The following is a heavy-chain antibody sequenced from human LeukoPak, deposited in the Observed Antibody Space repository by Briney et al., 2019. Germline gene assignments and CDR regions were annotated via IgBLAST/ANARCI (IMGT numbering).Heavy chain of an antibody. V-gene: IGHV4-31*03. CDR2: IYYSGST. Sequence: SEILSLTCTVSGGSISSGGYYWSWIRQHPGKGLEWIGYIYYSGSTYYNPSLKSRVTISVDTSKNQFSLKLSSVTAADTAMYYCAREGVNYYDSSGYYAVYWGQGTLVTVSS. CDR3: AREGVNYYDSSGYYAVY. J-gene: IGHJ4*02. CDR1: GGSISSGGYY. D-gene: IGHD3-22*01.